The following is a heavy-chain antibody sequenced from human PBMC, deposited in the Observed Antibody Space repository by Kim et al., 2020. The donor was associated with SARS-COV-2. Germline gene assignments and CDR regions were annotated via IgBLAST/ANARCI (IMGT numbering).Heavy chain of an antibody. CDR3: AKERCVGRGCYVFDY. J-gene: IGHJ4*02. D-gene: IGHD2-15*01. V-gene: IGHV3-11*05. Sequence: DSVKGRFTLSRDNAKNSLYLQMNSLRAEDTAVYYCAKERCVGRGCYVFDYWGQGTLVTVSS.